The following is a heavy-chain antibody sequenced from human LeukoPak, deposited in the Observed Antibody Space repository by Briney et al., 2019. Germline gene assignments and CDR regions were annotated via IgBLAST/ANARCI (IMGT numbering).Heavy chain of an antibody. J-gene: IGHJ6*02. V-gene: IGHV1-2*02. CDR1: GGTFSSYA. D-gene: IGHD5-18*01. CDR2: INPNSGGT. CDR3: ARTPIRYVDTAMVALVQYYYGMDV. Sequence: ASVKVSCKASGGTFSSYAISWVRQAPGQGLEWMGWINPNSGGTNYAQKFQGRVTMTRDTSISTAYMELSRLRSDDTAVYYCARTPIRYVDTAMVALVQYYYGMDVWGQGTTVTVSS.